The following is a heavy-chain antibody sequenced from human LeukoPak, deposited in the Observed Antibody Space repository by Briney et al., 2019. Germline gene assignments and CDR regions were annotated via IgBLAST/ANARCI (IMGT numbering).Heavy chain of an antibody. CDR2: IIPIFGTA. Sequence: GSSVKVSCKASGGXFSSYAISWVRQAPGQGLEWMGGIIPIFGTANYAQKFQGRVTITADESTSTAYMELSSLRSEDTAVYYCASMATITPSDYWGQGTLVTVSS. CDR3: ASMATITPSDY. D-gene: IGHD5-24*01. CDR1: GGXFSSYA. V-gene: IGHV1-69*01. J-gene: IGHJ4*02.